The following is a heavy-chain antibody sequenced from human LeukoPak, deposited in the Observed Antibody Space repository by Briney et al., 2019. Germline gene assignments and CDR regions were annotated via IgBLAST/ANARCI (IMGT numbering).Heavy chain of an antibody. CDR1: GYSFTSYW. D-gene: IGHD6-13*01. J-gene: IGHJ4*02. CDR2: IYPGDSDT. V-gene: IGHV5-51*01. Sequence: GESLKISCKGSGYSFTSYWIGWVRQMPGKGLEWMGIIYPGDSDTRYSPSFQGQVTISADKSISTAYLQWSSLKASDTAIYYCARPGLTGIAAAGISEDIDYWGQGTLVTVSS. CDR3: ARPGLTGIAAAGISEDIDY.